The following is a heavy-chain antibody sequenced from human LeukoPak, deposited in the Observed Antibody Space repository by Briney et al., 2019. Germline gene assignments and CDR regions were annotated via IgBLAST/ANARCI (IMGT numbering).Heavy chain of an antibody. D-gene: IGHD3-3*01. CDR3: ARLRFDFWSGYTHPYFDY. CDR1: GGSVSSSSYS. CDR2: IYYSGTT. V-gene: IGHV4-39*01. J-gene: IGHJ4*02. Sequence: SETLSLTCTVSGGSVSSSSYSWGWIRQPPGKGLEWIGSIYYSGTTYYNPSLKSRVTISVDTSKIQFSLKLSSVAATDTAVYFCARLRFDFWSGYTHPYFDYWGQGTLVTVSS.